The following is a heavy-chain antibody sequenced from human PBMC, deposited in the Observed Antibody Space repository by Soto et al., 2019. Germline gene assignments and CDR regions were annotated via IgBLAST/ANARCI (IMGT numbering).Heavy chain of an antibody. D-gene: IGHD2-8*01. V-gene: IGHV3-9*01. CDR2: INWNSDKV. CDR3: AKDKGGTPYYIDS. J-gene: IGHJ4*02. Sequence: VLLVESGGGLVQPGRSLRLSCAVSGFNFGNYAMHWVRQAPGKGLEWVAAINWNSDKVAYAGSVLGRFTIFRDSAKKVLHLQMNVLTTEDTALYYCAKDKGGTPYYIDSWGQGVLVTVSS. CDR1: GFNFGNYA.